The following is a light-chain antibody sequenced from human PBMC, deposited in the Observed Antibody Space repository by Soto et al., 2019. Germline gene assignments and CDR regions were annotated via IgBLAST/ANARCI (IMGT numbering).Light chain of an antibody. CDR3: SSYTNKDPLL. CDR1: SSDVGGYDH. Sequence: QSALTQPASVSGSPGQSITISCTGTSSDVGGYDHVSWYQQHPGKAPKLIIYDVTVRPSGISRRFSGSKSDNTASLAVSGLQPEDEADYYCSSYTNKDPLLFGGGIKLTVL. J-gene: IGLJ3*02. CDR2: DVT. V-gene: IGLV2-14*03.